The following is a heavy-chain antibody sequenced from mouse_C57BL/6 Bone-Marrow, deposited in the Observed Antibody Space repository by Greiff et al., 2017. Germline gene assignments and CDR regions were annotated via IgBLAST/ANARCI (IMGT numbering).Heavy chain of an antibody. Sequence: VLLVESGPGLVQPSQCLSITCTVSGFSLTSYGVHWVRQSPGKGLEWLGVIWRGGSTDYNAAFMSRLSITKDNSKSQVFFKMNSLQADDTAIYYGDKNDGSTWYAYWGQGTLVTVSA. CDR3: DKNDGSTWYAY. D-gene: IGHD1-1*01. J-gene: IGHJ3*01. V-gene: IGHV2-5*01. CDR2: IWRGGST. CDR1: GFSLTSYG.